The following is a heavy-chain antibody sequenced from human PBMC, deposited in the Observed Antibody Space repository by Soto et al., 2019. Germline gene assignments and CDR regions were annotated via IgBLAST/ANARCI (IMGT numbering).Heavy chain of an antibody. CDR1: GFSLANYP. CDR2: SSPRGDTI. V-gene: IGHV3-48*02. D-gene: IGHD6-19*01. J-gene: IGHJ4*01. Sequence: PGGSLRLSCVASGFSLANYPMNWVRQTPGKVLEWISYSSPRGDTIYYADSVEGRFTISRDNARNSLSLHMSSLRDEDSALYYCAKGPHTNVGWPYYFESWGHGVPVTVSS. CDR3: AKGPHTNVGWPYYFES.